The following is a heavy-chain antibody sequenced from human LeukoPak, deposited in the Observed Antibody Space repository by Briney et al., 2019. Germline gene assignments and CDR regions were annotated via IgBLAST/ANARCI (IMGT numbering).Heavy chain of an antibody. D-gene: IGHD3-3*01. V-gene: IGHV4-4*07. CDR2: IYTSGST. J-gene: IGHJ5*02. CDR3: ARTIFGVVPPGNWFDP. CDR1: GGSISSYY. Sequence: SETLSLTCTVSGGSISSYYWSWIRQPAGKGLEWIGRIYTSGSTNYNPSLKSRVTMSVDTSKNQFSLKLSSVTAADTAVYYCARTIFGVVPPGNWFDPWGQGTLVTVSS.